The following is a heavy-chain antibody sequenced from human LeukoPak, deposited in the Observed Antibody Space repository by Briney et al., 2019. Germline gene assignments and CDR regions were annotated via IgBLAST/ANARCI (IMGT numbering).Heavy chain of an antibody. D-gene: IGHD6-19*01. J-gene: IGHJ4*02. Sequence: GGSLRLSCAASGFTFDDYAMHWVRQAPGKGLEWVSLISGDGGSTYYADSVKGRFTISRDNSKDSLYLQMNSLRTEDTALYYCAKPSSGWYRFDYWGQGTLVTVSS. CDR1: GFTFDDYA. V-gene: IGHV3-43*02. CDR3: AKPSSGWYRFDY. CDR2: ISGDGGST.